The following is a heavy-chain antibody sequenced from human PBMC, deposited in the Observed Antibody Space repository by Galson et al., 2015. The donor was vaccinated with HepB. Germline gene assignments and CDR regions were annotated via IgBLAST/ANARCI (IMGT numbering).Heavy chain of an antibody. D-gene: IGHD1-14*01. CDR3: ATSPTTDSDAFDI. CDR1: GGTFSSYA. V-gene: IGHV3-30-3*01. J-gene: IGHJ3*02. CDR2: ISYDGSNK. Sequence: SCKASGGTFSSYAMHWVRQAPGKGLEWVAVISYDGSNKYYADSVKGRFTISRDNSKNTLYLQMNSLRAEDTAVYYCATSPTTDSDAFDIWGQGTMVTVSS.